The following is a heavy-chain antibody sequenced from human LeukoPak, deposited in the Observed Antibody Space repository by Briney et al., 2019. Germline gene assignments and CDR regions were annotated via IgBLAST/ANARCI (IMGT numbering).Heavy chain of an antibody. V-gene: IGHV1-8*01. CDR2: MNPNSGNT. J-gene: IGHJ5*02. Sequence: ASVKVSCKASGYTFTSNDINWVRQATGQGLEWMGWMNPNSGNTGYAQKFQGRATMTRNTSISTAYMELSSLRSDDTAVYYCARDYDTAARFWFDPWGQGTLVTVSS. D-gene: IGHD6-6*01. CDR1: GYTFTSND. CDR3: ARDYDTAARFWFDP.